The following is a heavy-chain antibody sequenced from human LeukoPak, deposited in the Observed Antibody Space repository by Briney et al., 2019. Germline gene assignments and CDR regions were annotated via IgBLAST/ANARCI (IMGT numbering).Heavy chain of an antibody. CDR2: IYYSGNI. CDR1: GGSITSNY. V-gene: IGHV4-59*12. CDR3: ARGAPPQN. J-gene: IGHJ4*02. Sequence: SETLSLTCTVSGGSITSNYWSWIRQPPGKGLEWIGYIYYSGNINYNPSLKSRVTIAVDTSKNQFSLKLTSVTAADTAVYYCARGAPPQNWGQGTLVTVSS.